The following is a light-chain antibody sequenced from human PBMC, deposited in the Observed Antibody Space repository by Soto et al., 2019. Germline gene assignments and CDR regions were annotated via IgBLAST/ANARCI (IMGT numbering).Light chain of an antibody. V-gene: IGKV3-20*01. CDR1: QSVSSNY. J-gene: IGKJ1*01. CDR2: GAS. Sequence: EIVLTQSPGTLSLSPGERATLSCRASQSVSSNYLAWYQQKRGQAPRLLIYGASSRATGIPTRFSGSGSGADFTVTISRLGLEECAVYYCQQYDTSRRTWGQGTEVEI. CDR3: QQYDTSRRT.